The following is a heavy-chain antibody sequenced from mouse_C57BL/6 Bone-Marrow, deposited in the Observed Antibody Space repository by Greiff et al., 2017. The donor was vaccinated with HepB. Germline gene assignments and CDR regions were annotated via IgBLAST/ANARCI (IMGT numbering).Heavy chain of an antibody. CDR3: ASKGITTVVKAYYFDY. J-gene: IGHJ2*01. CDR1: GYTFTSYG. V-gene: IGHV1-81*01. CDR2: IYPRSGNT. Sequence: QVQLQQSGAELARPGASVKLSCKASGYTFTSYGISWVKQRTGQGLEWIGEIYPRSGNTYYNEKFKGKATLTADKSSSTAYMELRSLTSEDSAVYFCASKGITTVVKAYYFDYWGQGTTLTVSS. D-gene: IGHD1-1*01.